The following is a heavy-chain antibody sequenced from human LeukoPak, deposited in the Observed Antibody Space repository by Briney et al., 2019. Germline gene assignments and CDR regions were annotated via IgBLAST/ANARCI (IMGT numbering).Heavy chain of an antibody. D-gene: IGHD2-15*01. CDR3: ARGGGSWNY. V-gene: IGHV4-34*01. Sequence: SETLSLTCTVSGGSIFSYYWSWIRQPPGKGLEWIGEINHSGSTNYNPSLKSRVTISVDTSKNQFSLKLSSVTAADTAVYYCARGGGSWNYWGQGTLVTVSS. CDR2: INHSGST. CDR1: GGSIFSYY. J-gene: IGHJ4*02.